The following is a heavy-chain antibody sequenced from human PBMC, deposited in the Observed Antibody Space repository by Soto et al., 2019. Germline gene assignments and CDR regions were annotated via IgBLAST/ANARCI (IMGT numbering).Heavy chain of an antibody. D-gene: IGHD6-13*01. V-gene: IGHV4-59*01. CDR1: GGSISSYY. J-gene: IGHJ6*02. CDR2: IYYSGST. Sequence: SETLSLTCTVSGGSISSYYWSWIRQPPGKGLEWIGYIYYSGSTNYNPSLKSRVTISVDTSKNQFSLKLSSVTAADTAMYYCAREMYSSSWYGLDVWGQGTTVTVSS. CDR3: AREMYSSSWYGLDV.